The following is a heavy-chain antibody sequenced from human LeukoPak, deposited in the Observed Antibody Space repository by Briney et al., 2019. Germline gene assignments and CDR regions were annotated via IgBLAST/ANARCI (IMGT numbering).Heavy chain of an antibody. Sequence: GGSLRLSCAASGFTFNSYATHWVRQAPGKGLEWVSSISSSSSYIYYADSVKGRFTISRDNAKNSLYLQMNSLRAEDTAVYYCARDRARWESYNWFDPWGQGTLVTVSS. CDR3: ARDRARWESYNWFDP. D-gene: IGHD1-26*01. J-gene: IGHJ5*02. V-gene: IGHV3-21*01. CDR2: ISSSSSYI. CDR1: GFTFNSYA.